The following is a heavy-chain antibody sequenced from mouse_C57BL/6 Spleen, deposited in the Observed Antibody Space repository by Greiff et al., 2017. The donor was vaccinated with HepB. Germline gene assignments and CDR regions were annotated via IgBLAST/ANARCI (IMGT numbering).Heavy chain of an antibody. Sequence: VQLKQSGPELVKPGASVKISCKASGYTFTDYYMNWVKQSHGKSLEWIGDINPNNGGTSYNQKFKGKATLTVDKSSSTAYMELRSLTSEDSAVYYCARWLLNWYFDVWGTGTTVTVSS. CDR3: ARWLLNWYFDV. D-gene: IGHD2-3*01. V-gene: IGHV1-26*01. CDR1: GYTFTDYY. J-gene: IGHJ1*03. CDR2: INPNNGGT.